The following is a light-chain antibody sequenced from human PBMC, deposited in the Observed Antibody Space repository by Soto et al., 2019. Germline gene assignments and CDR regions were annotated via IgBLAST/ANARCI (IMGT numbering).Light chain of an antibody. CDR1: QSVTNNY. J-gene: IGKJ2*01. CDR3: QQYGTSPYT. CDR2: GAS. Sequence: EIVLTQSPGTLSLSPGERATLSCRASQSVTNNYLAWFQQKPGQAPRLLIFGASSRATDIPDRFSGSGSGTDFTLAISRLEPEDFAVYYRQQYGTSPYTFGQGTKLEIK. V-gene: IGKV3-20*01.